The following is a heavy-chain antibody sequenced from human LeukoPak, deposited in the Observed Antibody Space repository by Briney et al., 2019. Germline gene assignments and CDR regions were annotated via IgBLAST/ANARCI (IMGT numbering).Heavy chain of an antibody. D-gene: IGHD2-21*02. CDR1: GFTFSSYW. V-gene: IGHV3-7*01. J-gene: IGHJ5*02. Sequence: GGSLRLSCAASGFTFSSYWMSWVRQAPGKGLEWVANIKQDGSEKYYVDSVKGRFTISRDNAKNSLYLQMNSLRAEDTAVYYCARDPHSIVVVTAAENWFDPWGQGTLVTVSS. CDR3: ARDPHSIVVVTAAENWFDP. CDR2: IKQDGSEK.